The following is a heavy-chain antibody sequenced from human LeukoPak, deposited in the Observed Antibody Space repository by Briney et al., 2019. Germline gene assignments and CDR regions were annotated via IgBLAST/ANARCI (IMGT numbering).Heavy chain of an antibody. Sequence: PGGSLRLSCAASGFTFDDYAMHWVRQAPGKGLEWVSGISWDSDSIDYADSVKGRFTISRDNAKNSLYLQMNSLRVEDMALYYCAKGGGGRLIYYYYMDVWGKGTTVTVSS. CDR1: GFTFDDYA. J-gene: IGHJ6*03. CDR2: ISWDSDSI. V-gene: IGHV3-9*03. D-gene: IGHD3-16*01. CDR3: AKGGGGRLIYYYYMDV.